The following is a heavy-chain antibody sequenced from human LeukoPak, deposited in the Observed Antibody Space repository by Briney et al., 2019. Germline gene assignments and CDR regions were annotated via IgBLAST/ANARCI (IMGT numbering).Heavy chain of an antibody. CDR2: IQQDGSEK. CDR3: ARGYSTPSIDYYYGMDV. D-gene: IGHD2-15*01. V-gene: IGHV3-7*01. CDR1: GITFNRYW. Sequence: GGSLRLSCVASGITFNRYWMSWVRQAPGKGLEWVANIQQDGSEKYYVGSVKGRFTISRDNAKNSLYLLMNSLRVEDTAVYFCARGYSTPSIDYYYGMDVWGQGTTVTVSS. J-gene: IGHJ6*02.